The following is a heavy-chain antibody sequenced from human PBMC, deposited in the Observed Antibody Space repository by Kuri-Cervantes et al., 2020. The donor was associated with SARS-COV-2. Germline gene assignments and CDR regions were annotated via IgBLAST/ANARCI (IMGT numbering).Heavy chain of an antibody. V-gene: IGHV4-30-4*01. J-gene: IGHJ6*02. CDR3: ARGWGGYCSSTSCYYYYYGMDV. Sequence: SETLSLTCTVSGGSISSGDYYWSWIRQPPGKGLEWIGYIYYSGSTYYNPSLKSRVTISVDTSKNQFSLKLNSVTATDTAVYYCARGWGGYCSSTSCYYYYYGMDVWGQGTTVTVSS. CDR2: IYYSGST. D-gene: IGHD2-2*01. CDR1: GGSISSGDYY.